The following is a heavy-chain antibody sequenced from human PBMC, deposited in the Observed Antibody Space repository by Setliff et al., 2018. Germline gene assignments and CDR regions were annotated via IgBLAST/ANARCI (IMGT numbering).Heavy chain of an antibody. CDR2: IIPIFGTA. D-gene: IGHD2-21*02. Sequence: ASVKVSCKASGGTFSSYAISWVRQAPGQGLEWMGGIIPIFGTANYAQKFQGRVTITTDESTSTAYMELSSLRSEDTAVYYCARVVVVTAIPFYYYYSMDVWGQGTTVTVSS. V-gene: IGHV1-69*05. CDR1: GGTFSSYA. J-gene: IGHJ6*02. CDR3: ARVVVVTAIPFYYYYSMDV.